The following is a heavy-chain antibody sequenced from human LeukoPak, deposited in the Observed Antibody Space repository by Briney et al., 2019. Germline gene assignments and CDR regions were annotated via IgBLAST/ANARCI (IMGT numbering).Heavy chain of an antibody. CDR2: ISSSGSTI. CDR3: ARDRRDYVWGSYRYGASPSGFDP. D-gene: IGHD3-16*02. J-gene: IGHJ5*02. CDR1: GFTFSSYE. V-gene: IGHV3-48*03. Sequence: PGGSLRLSCAASGFTFSSYEMNWVRQAPGKGLEWVSYISSSGSTIYYADSVKGRFTISRDNAKNSLYLQMNSLRAEDTAVYYCARDRRDYVWGSYRYGASPSGFDPWGQGTLVTVSS.